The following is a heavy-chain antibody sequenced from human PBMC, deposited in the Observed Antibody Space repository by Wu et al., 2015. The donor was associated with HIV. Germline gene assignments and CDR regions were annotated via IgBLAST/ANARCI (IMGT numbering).Heavy chain of an antibody. CDR2: ISAYNGNT. CDR1: GYTFTGYY. Sequence: QVQLVQSGAEVKKPGASVKVSCKASGYTFTGYYMHWVRQAPGQGLEWMGWISAYNGNTNYAQKLQGRVTMTTDTSTSTAYMELRSLRSDDTAVYYCATVSYYGSGTFDYWARERWSPSP. V-gene: IGHV1-18*04. CDR3: ATVSYYGSGTFDY. D-gene: IGHD3-10*01. J-gene: IGHJ4*02.